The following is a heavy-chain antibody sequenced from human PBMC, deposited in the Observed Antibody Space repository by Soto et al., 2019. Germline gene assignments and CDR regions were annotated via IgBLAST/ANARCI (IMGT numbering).Heavy chain of an antibody. D-gene: IGHD6-13*01. CDR2: IIPIFGTT. CDR3: AKDPSSRWGDYYYYYGMDV. J-gene: IGHJ6*02. V-gene: IGHV1-69*01. Sequence: QVQLVQSGAEVKKPGSSVKVSCKASGGAFRKYAISWVRQAPGQGLEWIGGIIPIFGTTNDAQKFQGRVTITADESTNTAYMELSSLRSEDTAVYYCAKDPSSRWGDYYYYYGMDVWGQGTTVTVSS. CDR1: GGAFRKYA.